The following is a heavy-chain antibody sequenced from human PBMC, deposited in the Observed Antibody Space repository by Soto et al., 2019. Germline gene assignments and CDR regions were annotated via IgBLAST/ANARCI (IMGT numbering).Heavy chain of an antibody. CDR3: AEGECGGVLDAFDG. CDR1: GFVFSNCA. D-gene: IGHD2-8*01. CDR2: ISAAGGTT. J-gene: IGHJ3*01. Sequence: EVQLLDSGGGLVQPGESLRLSCAASGFVFSNCAMSWVRQAPGKGLEWLSSISAAGGTTYYGDSAKGRFTISRDNSKNTLSPQMNSFRAEDTAVYYCAEGECGGVLDAFDGWGQGTVVTVSS. V-gene: IGHV3-23*01.